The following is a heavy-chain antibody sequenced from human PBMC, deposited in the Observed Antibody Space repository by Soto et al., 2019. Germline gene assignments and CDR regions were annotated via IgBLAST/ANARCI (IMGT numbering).Heavy chain of an antibody. CDR2: IIPIFGTA. D-gene: IGHD3-10*01. V-gene: IGHV1-69*13. CDR1: GGTFSSYA. Sequence: SVKVSCKASGGTFSSYAISWVRQAPGQGLEWMGGIIPIFGTANYAQKFQGRVTITADESTSTAYMELSSLRSEDTAVYYCARSNYYGSGSLDYWGQGTLVTVSS. CDR3: ARSNYYGSGSLDY. J-gene: IGHJ4*02.